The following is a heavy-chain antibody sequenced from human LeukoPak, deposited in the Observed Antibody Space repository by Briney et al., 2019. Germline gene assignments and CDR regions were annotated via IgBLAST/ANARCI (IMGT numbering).Heavy chain of an antibody. V-gene: IGHV3-11*04. J-gene: IGHJ4*02. CDR1: GGSFSGYY. CDR3: ARVYRSGGSIDY. D-gene: IGHD2-15*01. CDR2: ISNTGSTM. Sequence: LSLTCAVYGGSFSGYYWSWIRQAPGKGLEWVSYISNTGSTMYYADSVKGRFTISRDNAKNSLYLQMNSLRAEDTAVYYCARVYRSGGSIDYWGQGTLVTVSS.